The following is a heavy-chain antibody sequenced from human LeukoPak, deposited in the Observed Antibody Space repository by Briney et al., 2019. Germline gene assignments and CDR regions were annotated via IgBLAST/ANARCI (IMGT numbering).Heavy chain of an antibody. J-gene: IGHJ4*02. D-gene: IGHD3-22*01. V-gene: IGHV4-34*01. Sequence: SETLSLTCAVSGGSFSGYYWSWIRQPPGKGLEWIGEINHSGSTNYNPSLKSRVTISVDTSKNQFSLKLSSVTAADTAVYYCARGLNYYDSSGYYYPYFDYWGQGTLVTVSS. CDR2: INHSGST. CDR1: GGSFSGYY. CDR3: ARGLNYYDSSGYYYPYFDY.